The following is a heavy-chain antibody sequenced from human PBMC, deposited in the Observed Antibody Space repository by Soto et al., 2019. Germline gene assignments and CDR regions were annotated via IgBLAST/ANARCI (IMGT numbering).Heavy chain of an antibody. CDR1: GGSISSYY. Sequence: SETLSLTCTVSGGSISSYYWSWIRQPPGKGLEWIGYIYYSGSTNYNPSLKSRVTISVDTSKNQFSLRVFSVTAADTAAYYCARDLSGYYYGMDVWGQGTTVTVSS. CDR2: IYYSGST. J-gene: IGHJ6*02. V-gene: IGHV4-59*12. CDR3: ARDLSGYYYGMDV.